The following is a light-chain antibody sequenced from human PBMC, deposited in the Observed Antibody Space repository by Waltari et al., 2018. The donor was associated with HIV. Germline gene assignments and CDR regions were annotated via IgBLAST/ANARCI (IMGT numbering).Light chain of an antibody. CDR1: TNDVGAYNY. CDR3: CSSAGKYTFV. J-gene: IGLJ1*01. Sequence: QSALTQSRSVSGSPGQSITISCTVTTNDVGAYNYVSWYQQHPGRAPKLLIFDLIKRPSGVPDRFSGSKSGNTASLTISGLQAEDEADYYCCSSAGKYTFVFGTGTKVTVL. V-gene: IGLV2-11*01. CDR2: DLI.